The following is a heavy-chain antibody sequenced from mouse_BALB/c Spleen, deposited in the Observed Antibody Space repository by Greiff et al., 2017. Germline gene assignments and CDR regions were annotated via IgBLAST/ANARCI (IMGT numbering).Heavy chain of an antibody. CDR3: TRDEGVD. CDR1: GFTFSSYT. J-gene: IGHJ2*01. Sequence: EVQLVESGGGLVKPGGSLKLSCAASGFTFSSYTMSWVRQTPEKRLGWVATISSGGSYTYYPDSVKGRFTISRDNAKNTLYLQMSSLKSEDTAMYYCTRDEGVDWGQGTTLTVSS. CDR2: ISSGGSYT. V-gene: IGHV5-6-4*01. D-gene: IGHD1-1*02.